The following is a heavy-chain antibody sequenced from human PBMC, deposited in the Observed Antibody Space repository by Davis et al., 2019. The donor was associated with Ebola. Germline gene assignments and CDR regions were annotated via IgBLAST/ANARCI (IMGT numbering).Heavy chain of an antibody. CDR3: ARALHYYDSSGYLGL. Sequence: GGSLRLSCAASGFTFSSYSMNWVRQAPGKGLEWVSSISSSSYIYYADSVKGRFTISRDNAKNSLYLQMNSLRAEDTAVYYCARALHYYDSSGYLGLWGQGTLVTVSS. V-gene: IGHV3-21*01. J-gene: IGHJ4*02. CDR2: ISSSSYI. CDR1: GFTFSSYS. D-gene: IGHD3-22*01.